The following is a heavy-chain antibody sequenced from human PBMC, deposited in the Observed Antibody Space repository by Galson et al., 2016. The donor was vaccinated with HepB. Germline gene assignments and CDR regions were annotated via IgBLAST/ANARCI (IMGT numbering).Heavy chain of an antibody. CDR3: ARAAIIPGARMVFDP. V-gene: IGHV4-4*02. CDR2: IYHTGTS. J-gene: IGHJ5*02. D-gene: IGHD2-8*01. CDR1: GASISDSNW. Sequence: SETLSLTCAVSGASISDSNWWTWVRHVPGKGLEWIGEIYHTGTSNNNPFLSSRFTLSVDKSRNQFSLNLTSVTAADTAVYYRARAAIIPGARMVFDPWGQGILVTVTS.